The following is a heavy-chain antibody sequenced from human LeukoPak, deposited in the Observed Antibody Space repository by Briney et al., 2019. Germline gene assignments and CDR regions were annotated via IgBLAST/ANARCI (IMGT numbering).Heavy chain of an antibody. CDR3: ASYGSGSYYMGFDY. D-gene: IGHD3-10*01. CDR1: GGSLSSYY. Sequence: ASETLSLTRTVSGGSLSSYYWSWIRQPPGKGLEWIGYIYYSGSTNYNPSLKSRVTISVDTSKNQFSLKLSSVTAADTAVYYCASYGSGSYYMGFDYWGQGTLVTVSS. J-gene: IGHJ4*02. V-gene: IGHV4-59*01. CDR2: IYYSGST.